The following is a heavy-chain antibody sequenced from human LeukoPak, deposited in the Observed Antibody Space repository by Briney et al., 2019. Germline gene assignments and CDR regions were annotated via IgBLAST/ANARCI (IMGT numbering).Heavy chain of an antibody. J-gene: IGHJ4*02. D-gene: IGHD6-19*01. CDR3: ARGHSSGPGDY. CDR2: IIPIFGTA. Sequence: SVKVSCKASGGTFSSYAISWVRQAPGQGLEWMGRIIPIFGTANYAQRFQGRVTITTDESTSTAYMELSSLRSEDTAVYYCARGHSSGPGDYWGQGTLVTVSS. V-gene: IGHV1-69*05. CDR1: GGTFSSYA.